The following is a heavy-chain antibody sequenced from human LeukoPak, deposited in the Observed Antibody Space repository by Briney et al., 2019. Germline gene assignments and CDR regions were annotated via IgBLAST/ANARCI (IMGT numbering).Heavy chain of an antibody. CDR3: ARSGYSYGPHDY. Sequence: SETLSLTCTVSGGSISSYYWSWIRQPPGKGLEWIGYIYYSGSTNYNPSLKSRVTISVDTSKNQFSLKVSSVTAADTAVYYCARSGYSYGPHDYWGQGTLVTVSS. CDR2: IYYSGST. J-gene: IGHJ4*02. CDR1: GGSISSYY. V-gene: IGHV4-59*01. D-gene: IGHD5-18*01.